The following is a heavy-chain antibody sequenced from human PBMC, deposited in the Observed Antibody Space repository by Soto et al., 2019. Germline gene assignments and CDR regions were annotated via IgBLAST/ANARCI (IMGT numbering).Heavy chain of an antibody. J-gene: IGHJ3*02. CDR2: IDPLDSQT. D-gene: IGHD6-13*01. CDR1: GYRFASYW. Sequence: PGESLKISCEGSGYRFASYWITWVRQVPGKGLEWMGRIDPLDSQTNYSASFEGHVTFSADKSINTAFLQWSSLRASDTATYFCTRRIAAAGPDAFDIWGQGTMVTVSS. V-gene: IGHV5-10-1*01. CDR3: TRRIAAAGPDAFDI.